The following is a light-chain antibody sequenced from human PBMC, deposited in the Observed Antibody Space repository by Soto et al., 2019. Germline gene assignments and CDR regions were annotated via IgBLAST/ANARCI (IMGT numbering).Light chain of an antibody. CDR2: IAS. CDR1: QSVNSDY. Sequence: EIVLTQSPGTLSLVPGERATLSCRATQSVNSDYLAWYQQKPGQAPRLLICIASRRATGIPDRFSGSGSGTVFLITSKREADEDSAVYCCQLYSTPPWTFGQGTKVEIK. CDR3: QLYSTPPWT. J-gene: IGKJ1*01. V-gene: IGKV3-20*01.